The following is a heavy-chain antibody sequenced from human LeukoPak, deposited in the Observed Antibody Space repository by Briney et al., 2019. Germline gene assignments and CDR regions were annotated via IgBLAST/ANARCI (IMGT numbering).Heavy chain of an antibody. D-gene: IGHD1-26*01. J-gene: IGHJ4*02. CDR1: GFNFGDYA. CDR3: TTVGATTGPDY. Sequence: GGSLRLSRTAPGFNFGDYAMTWARQAPGKGLEGVGFIRSKANGGTTEYAASVKGRITISRGDSKSIAFLQMNSLKTEDTAVYYCTTVGATTGPDYWGQGTLVTVSS. V-gene: IGHV3-49*04. CDR2: IRSKANGGTT.